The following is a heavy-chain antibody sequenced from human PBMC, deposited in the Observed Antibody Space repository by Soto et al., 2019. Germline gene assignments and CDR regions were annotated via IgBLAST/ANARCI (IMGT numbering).Heavy chain of an antibody. CDR1: GGSISGYY. J-gene: IGHJ4*02. CDR3: ARRSAPGFDY. Sequence: SETLSLTCTVSGGSISGYYWSWIRQPPGKRLEWIGYIDYYGSTNYNPSLKSRVTISVDTSKNQFSLKLSSVTAADTAVYYFARRSAPGFDYWGQGTLVTVSS. CDR2: IDYYGST. V-gene: IGHV4-59*08.